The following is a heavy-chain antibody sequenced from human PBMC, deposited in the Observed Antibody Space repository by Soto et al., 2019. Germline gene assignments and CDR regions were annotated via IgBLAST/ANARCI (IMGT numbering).Heavy chain of an antibody. CDR3: ARDGGPWLGIDY. J-gene: IGHJ4*02. Sequence: GGSLRLSCAASGFTFSSYGMHWVRQAPGKGLEWVAVIWYDGSNKYYADSVKGRFTISRDNSKNTLYLQMNSLRAEDTAVYYCARDGGPWLGIDYWGQGTLVTVSS. CDR2: IWYDGSNK. V-gene: IGHV3-33*01. D-gene: IGHD6-19*01. CDR1: GFTFSSYG.